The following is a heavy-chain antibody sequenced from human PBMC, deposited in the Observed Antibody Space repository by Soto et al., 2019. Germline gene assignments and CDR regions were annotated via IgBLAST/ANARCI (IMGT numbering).Heavy chain of an antibody. D-gene: IGHD3-22*01. J-gene: IGHJ4*02. CDR3: AREGNYYYDSSGYRY. CDR1: GYSISSGYY. Sequence: PSETLSLTCAVSGYSISSGYYWGWIRQPPGKGLEWIGSIYHSGSTYYNPSLKSRVTISVDTSKNQFSLKLSSVTAADTAVYYCAREGNYYYDSSGYRYWGQGTLVTVS. CDR2: IYHSGST. V-gene: IGHV4-38-2*02.